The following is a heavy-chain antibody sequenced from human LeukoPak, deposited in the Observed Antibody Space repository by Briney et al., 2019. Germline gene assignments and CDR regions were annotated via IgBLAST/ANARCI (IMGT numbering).Heavy chain of an antibody. V-gene: IGHV3-23*01. CDR2: INGSGGST. D-gene: IGHD3-10*01. CDR3: ARDLAGD. Sequence: GGSLRLSCAASGFTFSSYAMSWVRQAPGKGLEWVSDINGSGGSTYYADSVKGRFTISRDNAKNSLYLQMNSLRAEDTAVYYCARDLAGDWGQGTLVTVSS. J-gene: IGHJ4*02. CDR1: GFTFSSYA.